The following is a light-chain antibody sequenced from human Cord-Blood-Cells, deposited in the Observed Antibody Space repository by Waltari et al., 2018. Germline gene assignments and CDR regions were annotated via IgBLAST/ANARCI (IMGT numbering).Light chain of an antibody. V-gene: IGKV3-15*01. CDR2: GAS. Sequence: EIVMTQSPATLSVSPGERANLPCRASQSVSSNLAWYQQKPGQAPRLLIYGASTRATGIPARFSVSGSGTEFTLTISSLQSEDFAVYYCQQYNNWPPTYTFGQGTKLEIK. CDR3: QQYNNWPPTYT. CDR1: QSVSSN. J-gene: IGKJ2*01.